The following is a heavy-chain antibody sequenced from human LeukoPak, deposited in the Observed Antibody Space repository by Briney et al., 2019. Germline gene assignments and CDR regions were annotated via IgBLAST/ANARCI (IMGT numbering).Heavy chain of an antibody. CDR3: AREIGPIQLHLWGSAFDY. V-gene: IGHV1-2*02. CDR2: INPNSGGT. CDR1: GYTFTGYY. J-gene: IGHJ4*02. Sequence: ASVKVSCKASGYTFTGYYMHWVRQAPGQGLEGMGWINPNSGGTNYAQKFQGRVTMTRDTSASTVYMELSSLRSEDTAVYYCAREIGPIQLHLWGSAFDYWGQGTLVTVSS. D-gene: IGHD5-24*01.